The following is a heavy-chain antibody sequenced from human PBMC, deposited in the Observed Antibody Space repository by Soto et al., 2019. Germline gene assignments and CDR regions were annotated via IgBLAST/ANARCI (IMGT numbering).Heavy chain of an antibody. J-gene: IGHJ6*02. CDR1: GFTFSSYG. CDR2: IWYDGSNK. CDR3: AGQIAVAGTLLYYYYGMDV. Sequence: QVQLVESGGGVVQPGRSLRLSCAASGFTFSSYGMHWVRQAPGKGLEWVAVIWYDGSNKYYADSVKGRFTISRDNSKNPLYLQMNSLRAEDTAVYYCAGQIAVAGTLLYYYYGMDVWGQGTTVTVSS. D-gene: IGHD6-19*01. V-gene: IGHV3-33*01.